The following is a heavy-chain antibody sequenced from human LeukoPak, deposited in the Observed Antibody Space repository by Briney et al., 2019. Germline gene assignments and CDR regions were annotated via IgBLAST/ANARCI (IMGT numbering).Heavy chain of an antibody. D-gene: IGHD1-26*01. CDR2: ISGSGGST. J-gene: IGHJ4*02. V-gene: IGHV3-23*01. CDR3: AKDPSGSYQPFFDY. CDR1: GFTFSIYA. Sequence: GGSLRLSCAASGFTFSIYAMSWVRQAPGGGLEWVSAISGSGGSTYYADSVKGRFTISRDNSKNTLYLQMNSLRAEDTAVYYCAKDPSGSYQPFFDYWGQGTLVTVSS.